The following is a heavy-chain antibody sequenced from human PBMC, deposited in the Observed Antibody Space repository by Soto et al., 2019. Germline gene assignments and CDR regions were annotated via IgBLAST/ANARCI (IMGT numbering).Heavy chain of an antibody. Sequence: GASVKVSCKASGYTFTSYGISWVRQAPGQGLEWMGWIIPIFGTANYAQKFQGRVTITADESTSTAYMELSSLRSEDTAVYYCARGVRGMATITGLLYYFDYWGQGTLVTVSS. CDR3: ARGVRGMATITGLLYYFDY. D-gene: IGHD5-12*01. CDR2: IIPIFGTA. J-gene: IGHJ4*02. V-gene: IGHV1-69*13. CDR1: GYTFTSYG.